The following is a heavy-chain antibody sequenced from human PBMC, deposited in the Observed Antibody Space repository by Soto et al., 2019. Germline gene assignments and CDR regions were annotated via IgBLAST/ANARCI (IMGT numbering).Heavy chain of an antibody. Sequence: GGSLRLSCAASGFTFSSYAMSWVRQAPGKGLEWVSAISGSGGSTYYADTVKGRFTISRDNSKNTLYLQMNSLRAEDTALYYCAKSRLRYFDWLPYFDYWGQGALVTVSS. CDR3: AKSRLRYFDWLPYFDY. CDR1: GFTFSSYA. J-gene: IGHJ4*02. CDR2: ISGSGGST. D-gene: IGHD3-9*01. V-gene: IGHV3-23*01.